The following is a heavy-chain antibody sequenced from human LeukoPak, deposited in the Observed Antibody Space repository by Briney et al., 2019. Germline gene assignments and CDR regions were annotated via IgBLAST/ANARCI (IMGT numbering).Heavy chain of an antibody. CDR2: IHYDGTIT. CDR3: ARGYCSGGSCPEYFQK. D-gene: IGHD2-15*01. J-gene: IGHJ1*01. Sequence: GGSLRLSCAASGFTFSAYGMHWVRQAPGKGLEWVAFIHYDGTITYYADSVKGRFTISRDNAKNSLYLQMNSLRAEDTAVYYCARGYCSGGSCPEYFQKWGQGTLVTVSS. V-gene: IGHV3-30*02. CDR1: GFTFSAYG.